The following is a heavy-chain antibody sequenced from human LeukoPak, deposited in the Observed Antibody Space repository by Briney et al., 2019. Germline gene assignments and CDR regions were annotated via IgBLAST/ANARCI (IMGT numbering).Heavy chain of an antibody. CDR2: IIPILGIA. CDR3: ARERRVSDCSSTSCYLNWFDP. V-gene: IGHV1-69*04. CDR1: GYTFTSYG. Sequence: GASVKVSCKASGYTFTSYGISWVRQAPGQGLEWMGRIIPILGIANYAQKFQGRVTITADKSTSTAYMELSSLRSEDTAVYYCARERRVSDCSSTSCYLNWFDPWGQGTLVTVSS. J-gene: IGHJ5*02. D-gene: IGHD2-2*01.